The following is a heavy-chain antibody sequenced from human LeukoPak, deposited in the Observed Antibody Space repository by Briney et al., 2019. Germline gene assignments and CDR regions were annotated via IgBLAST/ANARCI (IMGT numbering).Heavy chain of an antibody. D-gene: IGHD6-13*01. V-gene: IGHV1-58*02. J-gene: IGHJ6*03. CDR3: ARDRVGQQLVGRKNNYYYMDV. CDR2: IVVGSGNT. CDR1: GFTFSNSA. Sequence: ASVKVSCKASGFTFSNSAMQWVRQARGQRLEWIGWIVVGSGNTNYAQKLQGRVTITRDMSTSTAYMELSSLRSDDTAVYYCARDRVGQQLVGRKNNYYYMDVWGKGTAVTISS.